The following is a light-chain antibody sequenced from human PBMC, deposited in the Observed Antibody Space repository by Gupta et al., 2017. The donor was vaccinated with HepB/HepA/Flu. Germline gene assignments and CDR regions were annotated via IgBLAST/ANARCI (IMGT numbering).Light chain of an antibody. J-gene: IGLJ2*01. CDR2: DGN. V-gene: IGLV3-19*01. Sequence: SSELTQAPAASVALGQTVRITCQGDSLRNYQESWYRQKPEQAPELIVFDGNSRPSGIPGRFSGSTSGDTATLTITGAQAEDEGDYYCNSRDSSGDYLAVFGGGTKLTVL. CDR3: NSRDSSGDYLAV. CDR1: SLRNYQ.